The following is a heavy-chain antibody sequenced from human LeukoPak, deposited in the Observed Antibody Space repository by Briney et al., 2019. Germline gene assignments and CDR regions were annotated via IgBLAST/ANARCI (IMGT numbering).Heavy chain of an antibody. Sequence: PSETLSLTCTVSGGSISSYYWSWIRQPPGKGLEWIGYIFYSGSTNYNPSLKSRVTISVDTSKNQFSLKLSSVTAADTAVYYCARVGQWPAFDSWGQGTLVTVSS. D-gene: IGHD6-19*01. J-gene: IGHJ4*02. CDR2: IFYSGST. CDR3: ARVGQWPAFDS. CDR1: GGSISSYY. V-gene: IGHV4-59*08.